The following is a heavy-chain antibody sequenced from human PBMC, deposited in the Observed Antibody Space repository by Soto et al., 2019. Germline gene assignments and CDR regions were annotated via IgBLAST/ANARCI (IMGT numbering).Heavy chain of an antibody. CDR1: GRSMSSNY. CDR2: VFYSGT. D-gene: IGHD3-16*01. CDR3: ASYRGALYFES. Sequence: PSATLSLTCSVSGRSMSSNYWSWIRQSPDKGLEWLGYVFYSGTDYNPSLGGRVSRSVETSKSQFSLKLTSVTVADTAVYYCASYRGALYFESWGPGILVTVSS. V-gene: IGHV4-59*01. J-gene: IGHJ4*02.